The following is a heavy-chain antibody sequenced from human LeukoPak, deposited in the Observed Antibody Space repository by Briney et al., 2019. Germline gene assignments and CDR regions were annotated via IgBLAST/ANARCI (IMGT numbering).Heavy chain of an antibody. CDR3: ATSTVASGTLDY. Sequence: SVKVSCKTSVYTFTDRYVHWVRQAPEQALEWMGWFTPFNDNRNLAEKFQDRVTLTGASAVTTAYLELNRLRYDDTALYYCATSTVASGTLDYWGQGTLVTVSS. V-gene: IGHV1-45*02. CDR1: VYTFTDRY. D-gene: IGHD6-19*01. CDR2: FTPFNDNR. J-gene: IGHJ4*02.